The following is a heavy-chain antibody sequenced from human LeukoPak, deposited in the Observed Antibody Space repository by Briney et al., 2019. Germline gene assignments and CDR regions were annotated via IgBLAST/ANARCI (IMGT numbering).Heavy chain of an antibody. Sequence: SETLSLTCTVSSASISSSPYFWGWIRQSPGKGLEWIGSISYSGTTYYNPSLKSRVTISVDTSKNLFSLKLTSVTAADTAVYYRAANSADYNTLGSSYKVWGQGTLVTVSS. D-gene: IGHD3-10*01. J-gene: IGHJ4*02. CDR1: SASISSSPYF. CDR3: AANSADYNTLGSSYKV. CDR2: ISYSGTT. V-gene: IGHV4-39*01.